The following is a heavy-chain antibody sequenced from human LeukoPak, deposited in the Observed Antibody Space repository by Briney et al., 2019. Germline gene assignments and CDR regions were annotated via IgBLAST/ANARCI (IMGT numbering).Heavy chain of an antibody. CDR3: ARDGFTYYDSSGSRVYGMDV. Sequence: SLTLSCKASGGTFSSYSISWVRQAPGQGLEWIGGIIPIFGTANYAQKFQGRVTITADESTSTAYMELSSLRSEDTAVYYCARDGFTYYDSSGSRVYGMDVWGQGTTVTVSS. CDR2: IIPIFGTA. CDR1: GGTFSSYS. V-gene: IGHV1-69*13. J-gene: IGHJ6*02. D-gene: IGHD3-22*01.